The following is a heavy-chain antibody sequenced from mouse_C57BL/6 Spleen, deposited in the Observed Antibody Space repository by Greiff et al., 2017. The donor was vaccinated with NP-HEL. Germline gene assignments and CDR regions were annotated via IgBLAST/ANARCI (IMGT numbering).Heavy chain of an antibody. CDR3: ARWTAQATFPYAMDY. CDR2: IDPSDSYT. D-gene: IGHD3-2*02. J-gene: IGHJ4*01. V-gene: IGHV1-50*01. Sequence: QVQLKESGAELVKPGASVKLSCKASGYTFTSYWMQWVKQRPGQGLEWIGEIDPSDSYTNYNQKFKGKATLTVDTSSSTAYMQLSSLTSEDSAVYYCARWTAQATFPYAMDYWGQGTSVTVSS. CDR1: GYTFTSYW.